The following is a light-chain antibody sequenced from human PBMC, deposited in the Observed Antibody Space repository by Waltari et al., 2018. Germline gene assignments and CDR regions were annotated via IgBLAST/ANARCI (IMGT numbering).Light chain of an antibody. J-gene: IGLJ3*02. CDR1: SSDVRAYDY. CDR2: EVR. V-gene: IGLV2-14*01. Sequence: QSALTQPASVSGSPGQSIAISCTGTSSDVRAYDYVSWYQQKPGTAPQLIIYEVRDRPPGVPNRFSGSKSGYTAFLTISGLQAEDEADYYCTSYTTSRTWVFGGGTKLTVL. CDR3: TSYTTSRTWV.